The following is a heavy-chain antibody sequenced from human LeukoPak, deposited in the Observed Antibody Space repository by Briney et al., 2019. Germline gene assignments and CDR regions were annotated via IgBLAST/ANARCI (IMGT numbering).Heavy chain of an antibody. J-gene: IGHJ4*02. V-gene: IGHV3-23*01. CDR2: ITASGDTT. D-gene: IGHD6-19*01. CDR3: ASRSSSGWHHFDY. Sequence: GGSLRLSCAASGFTFSTYGMTWVRQAPGKGLEWVSAITASGDTTTYADSVKGRFTISRDNSKNTLGLQMNSLRAEDTAIYYCASRSSSGWHHFDYWGQGILVTVSS. CDR1: GFTFSTYG.